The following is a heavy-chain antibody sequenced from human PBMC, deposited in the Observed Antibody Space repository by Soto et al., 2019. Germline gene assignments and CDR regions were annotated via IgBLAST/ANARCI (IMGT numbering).Heavy chain of an antibody. J-gene: IGHJ4*02. CDR2: ISYDGSNK. CDR1: GFTFSSYG. D-gene: IGHD1-26*01. Sequence: VGSLRLSCAASGFTFSSYGMHWVRQAPGKGLEWVAVISYDGSNKYYADSVKGRFTISRDNSKNTLYLQMNSLRAEDTAVYYCAKYSGSYFDYWGQGTLVTVSS. CDR3: AKYSGSYFDY. V-gene: IGHV3-30*18.